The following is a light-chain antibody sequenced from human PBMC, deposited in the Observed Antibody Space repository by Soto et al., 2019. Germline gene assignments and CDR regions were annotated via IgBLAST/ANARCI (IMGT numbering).Light chain of an antibody. CDR1: QSFSGNY. Sequence: EIVLTQSPGTLSLSPGERVTLSCRASQSFSGNYLTWYQHKPGQAPRLLIYGSYHRATGIPDRFSGSGSGTDFSLTISSLEPEDFAVYYCHQRSNWPWTFGQGTKVDIK. V-gene: IGKV3D-20*02. CDR3: HQRSNWPWT. CDR2: GSY. J-gene: IGKJ1*01.